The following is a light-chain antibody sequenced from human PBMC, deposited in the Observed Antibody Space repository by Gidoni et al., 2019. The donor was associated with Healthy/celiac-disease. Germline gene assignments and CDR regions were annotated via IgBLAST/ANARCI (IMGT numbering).Light chain of an antibody. CDR2: GAS. CDR1: QSVGSN. V-gene: IGKV3-15*01. CDR3: QQYDKWPPIT. Sequence: EIVMTQSPAPLSVSPGERATLSCRASQSVGSNLAWYQQKPGQAPRLLIYGASTRATGIPARFSGSGSGTEFTLTISSLQSEDFAVYYCQQYDKWPPITFXXXTRLEIK. J-gene: IGKJ5*01.